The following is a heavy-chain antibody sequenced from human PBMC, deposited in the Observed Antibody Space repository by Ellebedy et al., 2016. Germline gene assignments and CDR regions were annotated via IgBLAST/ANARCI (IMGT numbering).Heavy chain of an antibody. CDR1: GYTFTGYY. D-gene: IGHD5-12*01. Sequence: ASVKVSXXASGYTFTGYYIHWVRQAPGQGLEWMGWINPNSGGTSYGQKFQGRVTMTRDTSISTVYMELSSLRSDDTAVYYCARSRDSGLDYWGQGTLVTVSS. CDR2: INPNSGGT. J-gene: IGHJ4*02. V-gene: IGHV1-2*02. CDR3: ARSRDSGLDY.